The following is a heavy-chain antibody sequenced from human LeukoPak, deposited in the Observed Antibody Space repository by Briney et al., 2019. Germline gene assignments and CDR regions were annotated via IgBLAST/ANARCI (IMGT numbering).Heavy chain of an antibody. V-gene: IGHV4-31*03. CDR1: GGSISSGGYY. J-gene: IGHJ4*02. CDR2: IYYSGST. D-gene: IGHD3-16*01. CDR3: AREGGKYYFDY. Sequence: SETLSLTCTVSGGSISSGGYYWSWIRQHPGKVLEWIGYIYYSGSTYYNPSLKSRVTISVDTSKNQFSLKLSSVTAADTAVYYCAREGGKYYFDYWGQGTLVTVSS.